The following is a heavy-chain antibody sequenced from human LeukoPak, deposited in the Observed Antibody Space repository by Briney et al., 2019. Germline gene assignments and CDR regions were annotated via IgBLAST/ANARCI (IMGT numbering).Heavy chain of an antibody. Sequence: SETLSLTCTVSGYSISSIHCWGWIRQPPGQGLEWIGNICQSGSTYYSPSLKSRVILSLDTSKNQFSLRLSSVTAADTAVYYCATERIAVEGNDAFDIWGQGTMVTVSS. CDR2: ICQSGST. D-gene: IGHD6-6*01. V-gene: IGHV4-38-2*02. CDR1: GYSISSIHC. J-gene: IGHJ3*02. CDR3: ATERIAVEGNDAFDI.